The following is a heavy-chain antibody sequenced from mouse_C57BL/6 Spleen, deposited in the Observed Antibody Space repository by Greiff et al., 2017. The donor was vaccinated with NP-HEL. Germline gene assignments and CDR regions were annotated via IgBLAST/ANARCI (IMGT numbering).Heavy chain of an antibody. CDR1: GYTFTSYG. Sequence: QVQLQQSGAELARPGASVKLSCKASGYTFTSYGISWVKQRTGQGLEWIGEIYPRSGNTYYNEKFKGKATLTADKSSSTAYMELRSLTSEDDAVYFCAREIYYGSSSRPWAMDYWGQGTSVTVSS. CDR3: AREIYYGSSSRPWAMDY. D-gene: IGHD1-1*01. CDR2: IYPRSGNT. J-gene: IGHJ4*01. V-gene: IGHV1-81*01.